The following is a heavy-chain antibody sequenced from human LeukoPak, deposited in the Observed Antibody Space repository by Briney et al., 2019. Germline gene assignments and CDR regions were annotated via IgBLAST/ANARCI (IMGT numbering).Heavy chain of an antibody. J-gene: IGHJ4*02. Sequence: SGPTLVKPTQTLTLTCTFSGFSLSTSGVGVGWIRQPPGKALEWLALIYWDDDKRYSPSLKSRLTITKNTSKNQVVLTMTNMDPVDTATYYRAHSPNYYDSSGYYQIRYGYFDYWGQGTLVTVSS. D-gene: IGHD3-22*01. CDR2: IYWDDDK. V-gene: IGHV2-5*02. CDR1: GFSLSTSGVG. CDR3: AHSPNYYDSSGYYQIRYGYFDY.